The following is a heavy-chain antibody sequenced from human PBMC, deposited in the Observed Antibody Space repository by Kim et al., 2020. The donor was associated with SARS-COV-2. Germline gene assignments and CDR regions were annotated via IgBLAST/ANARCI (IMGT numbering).Heavy chain of an antibody. V-gene: IGHV3-9*01. CDR3: XKEGXXATHXDY. D-gene: IGHD1-26*01. Sequence: GGSLRLSCAASGFTFGDYAMHWVRQAPGKGLXXVSGXSWNSXSIGYADSVKGRXXISRXXAKNXRYLXXNSLXAEDTXLYYXXKEGXXATHXDYWGXGTLXXVS. J-gene: IGHJ4*02. CDR2: XSWNSXSI. CDR1: GFTFGDYA.